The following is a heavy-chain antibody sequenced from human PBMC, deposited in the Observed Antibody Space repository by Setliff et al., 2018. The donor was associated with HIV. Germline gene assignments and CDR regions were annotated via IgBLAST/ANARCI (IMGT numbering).Heavy chain of an antibody. D-gene: IGHD2-15*01. CDR3: ARDGCSGQSCYLYNWFDP. CDR1: GYTFTNHA. Sequence: GASVKVSCKASGYTFTNHAIHWVRQAPGQRLEWMGWIIADNGDTKYSQKFEGRVTITRDTSATTAYMELSSLTSEDTAVYYCARDGCSGQSCYLYNWFDPWGQGTLVTVSS. CDR2: IIADNGDT. V-gene: IGHV1-3*01. J-gene: IGHJ5*02.